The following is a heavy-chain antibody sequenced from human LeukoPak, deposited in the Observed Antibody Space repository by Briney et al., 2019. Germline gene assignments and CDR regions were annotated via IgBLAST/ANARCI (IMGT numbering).Heavy chain of an antibody. Sequence: GGSLRLSCAASGFTFSSYGMHWVRQAPGKGLEWVAVISYDGSNKYYADSVKGRFTISRDNSKNTLYLQMNSLRAEDTAVYYCAKGDYGILTGYTPIDYWGQGTLVTVSS. V-gene: IGHV3-30*18. CDR2: ISYDGSNK. CDR1: GFTFSSYG. D-gene: IGHD3-9*01. CDR3: AKGDYGILTGYTPIDY. J-gene: IGHJ4*02.